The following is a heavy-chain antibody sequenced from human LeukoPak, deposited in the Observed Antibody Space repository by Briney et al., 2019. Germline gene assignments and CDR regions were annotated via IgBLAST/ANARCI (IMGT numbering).Heavy chain of an antibody. CDR2: IQSDGSNK. D-gene: IGHD3-3*01. V-gene: IGHV3-30*02. CDR3: ARVGVDYDFL. CDR1: GFTFSSYG. J-gene: IGHJ4*02. Sequence: GGSLRLSCAASGFTFSSYGMHWVRQAPGKGLEWVTFIQSDGSNKYYTDSVKGRFTISRDNAKNSLYLQMNSLRAEDTAVYYCARVGVDYDFLWGQGTLVTVSS.